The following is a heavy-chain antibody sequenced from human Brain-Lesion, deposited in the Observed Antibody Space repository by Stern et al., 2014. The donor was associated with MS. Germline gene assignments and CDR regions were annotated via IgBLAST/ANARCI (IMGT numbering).Heavy chain of an antibody. CDR2: INPYSGDT. CDR3: ARVPGGVFGGMDV. CDR1: GYTFTDSF. Sequence: VQLVESGAEVKKPGASVKVSCKASGYTFTDSFMHWVRQAPGQGLEWLGWINPYSGDTKYAQKFQGWVTMTRDTSISTAYMELSSLRSDDTAVYYCARVPGGVFGGMDVWGQGTTVT. D-gene: IGHD4-23*01. V-gene: IGHV1-2*04. J-gene: IGHJ6*02.